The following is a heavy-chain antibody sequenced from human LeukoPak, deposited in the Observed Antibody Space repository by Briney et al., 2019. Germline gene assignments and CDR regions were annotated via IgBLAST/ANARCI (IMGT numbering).Heavy chain of an antibody. CDR3: AKPMHYDILTGYYRASYYYGMDV. D-gene: IGHD3-9*01. CDR1: GFTFSSYA. Sequence: PGGSLRLSCAASGFTFSSYAMSWVRQAPGKGLEWVSAISGSGGSTYYADSVKSRFTISRDNSKNTLYLQMNSLRAEDTAVYYCAKPMHYDILTGYYRASYYYGMDVWGQGTTVTVSS. J-gene: IGHJ6*02. V-gene: IGHV3-23*01. CDR2: ISGSGGST.